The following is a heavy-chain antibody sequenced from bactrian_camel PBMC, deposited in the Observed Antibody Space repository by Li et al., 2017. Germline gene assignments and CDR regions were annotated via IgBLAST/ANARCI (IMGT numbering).Heavy chain of an antibody. CDR2: VDGDGRT. D-gene: IGHD3*01. CDR3: TAGWGYCDLQTDFIY. Sequence: HVQLVESGGGSVQAGGSLRLSCAASGYTYNRNCMAWSRQAPGKEREVIASVDGDGRTTYADFVKGRFTISSDNVKNILDLEINGLEVDDTAMYYCTAGWGYCDLQTDFIYWGQGTQVTVS. V-gene: IGHV3S53*01. CDR1: GYTYNRNC. J-gene: IGHJ6*01.